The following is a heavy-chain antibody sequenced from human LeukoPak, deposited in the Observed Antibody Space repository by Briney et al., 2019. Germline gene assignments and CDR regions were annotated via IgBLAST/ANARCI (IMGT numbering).Heavy chain of an antibody. D-gene: IGHD3-10*01. Sequence: GGSLRLSCVVSGISLTNYAMTWVRQSPGQGLEWVGLIRNKANGYTTIYAASVKGRFTISRDDSKNSVYLQMDSLKTEDTAVYYCGDLGSAGTDHWGQGTLVTVSS. CDR3: GDLGSAGTDH. V-gene: IGHV3-72*01. J-gene: IGHJ4*02. CDR1: GISLTNYA. CDR2: IRNKANGYTT.